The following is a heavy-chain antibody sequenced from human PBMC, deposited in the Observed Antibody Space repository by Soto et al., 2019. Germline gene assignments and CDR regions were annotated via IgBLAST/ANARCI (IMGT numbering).Heavy chain of an antibody. CDR3: VRVGVVARPY. Sequence: PGGSLRLSWEVSGLTISKVEMTWVRQAPGKGLEWVSSISSDGATMYYADSVKGRFTISRDNDKNSLYLQMNSLKGEDTATYYCVRVGVVARPYWGQGTPVTVSS. V-gene: IGHV3-48*03. D-gene: IGHD2-21*01. J-gene: IGHJ4*02. CDR1: GLTISKVE. CDR2: ISSDGATM.